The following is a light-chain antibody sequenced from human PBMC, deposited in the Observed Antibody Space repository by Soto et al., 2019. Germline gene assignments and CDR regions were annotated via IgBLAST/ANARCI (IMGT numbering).Light chain of an antibody. V-gene: IGKV3-20*01. CDR2: GTS. CDR3: QQYGGSPRT. Sequence: EIVLTQSPGTLSLSPGERATLSCRASQSVGSSYLAWYQQKPGQAPRLLMFGTSNRATGIPDRFSGSGSGTDFTLTINSLEPEDFAVYYCQQYGGSPRTFGQGTKVDIK. J-gene: IGKJ1*01. CDR1: QSVGSSY.